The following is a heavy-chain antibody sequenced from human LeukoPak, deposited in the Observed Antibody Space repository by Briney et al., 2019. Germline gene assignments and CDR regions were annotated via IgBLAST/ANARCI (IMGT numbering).Heavy chain of an antibody. J-gene: IGHJ4*02. Sequence: GGSLRLSCVASGFTFSSYGMQWVRQAPGKGLEWVAIIWYDGSNKYYGDSVKGRFTISGDNSKNTLYLQMNSLRAEDTAVYYCASLYSSKTNDYWGQGTLVTVSS. V-gene: IGHV3-33*03. CDR3: ASLYSSKTNDY. D-gene: IGHD6-19*01. CDR2: IWYDGSNK. CDR1: GFTFSSYG.